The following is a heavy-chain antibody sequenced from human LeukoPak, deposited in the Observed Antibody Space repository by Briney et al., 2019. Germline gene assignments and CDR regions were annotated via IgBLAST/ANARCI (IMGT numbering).Heavy chain of an antibody. V-gene: IGHV1-8*01. J-gene: IGHJ5*02. Sequence: ASVKVSCKASGYTFTSYDINWVRQATGQGLEWMGWMNPNSGNTGYAQKFQGRVTMTRNTSISTAYMELSSLRSEDTGVYYCAREGTITMVRGVIITGWFDPWGQGTLVTVSS. CDR3: AREGTITMVRGVIITGWFDP. CDR2: MNPNSGNT. CDR1: GYTFTSYD. D-gene: IGHD3-10*01.